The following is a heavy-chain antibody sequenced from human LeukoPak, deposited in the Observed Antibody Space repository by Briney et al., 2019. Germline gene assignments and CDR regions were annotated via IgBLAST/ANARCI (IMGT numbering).Heavy chain of an antibody. CDR3: ARDMWSGSSRLLDS. J-gene: IGHJ4*02. CDR1: GGSLSSFY. V-gene: IGHV4-59*01. D-gene: IGHD6-13*01. Sequence: SETLSLTCSVSGGSLSSFYWSWIRQPPGKGLEWIGYIHSSGRTYYNPSLKSRVTISSDTSKNQFSLRLGSVTAADTAVYYCARDMWSGSSRLLDSWGQGTLVTASS. CDR2: IHSSGRT.